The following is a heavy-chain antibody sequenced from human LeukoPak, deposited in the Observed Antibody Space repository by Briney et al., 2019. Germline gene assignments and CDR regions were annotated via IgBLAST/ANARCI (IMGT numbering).Heavy chain of an antibody. CDR1: GFTFSSYA. CDR3: ARGGCSSTSCLLDY. V-gene: IGHV3-30*04. Sequence: GGSLRLSCAASGFTFSSYAMHWVRQAPGKGLEWVAVISYDGSNKYYADSVKGRFTISRDNSKNTLYLQMNSLRAEDTAVYYCARGGCSSTSCLLDYWGQGTLVTVPS. D-gene: IGHD2-2*01. CDR2: ISYDGSNK. J-gene: IGHJ4*02.